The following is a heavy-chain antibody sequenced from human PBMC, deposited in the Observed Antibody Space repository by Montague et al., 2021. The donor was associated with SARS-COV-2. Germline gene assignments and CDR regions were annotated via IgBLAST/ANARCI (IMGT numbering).Heavy chain of an antibody. J-gene: IGHJ4*02. CDR2: IYYSGST. CDR3: ARVPFSSSWYYLDY. Sequence: SETLSLTCTVSGGSISSYYWSWIRQPPGKGLEWIGYIYYSGSTNYNPSLKSRVTISVDTSKNQFSLKLSSVTAADTGVYYCARVPFSSSWYYLDYWGQGTLVTVSS. D-gene: IGHD6-13*01. CDR1: GGSISSYY. V-gene: IGHV4-59*12.